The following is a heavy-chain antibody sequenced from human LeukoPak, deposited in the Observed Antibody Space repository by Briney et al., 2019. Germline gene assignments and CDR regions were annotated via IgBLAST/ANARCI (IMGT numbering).Heavy chain of an antibody. V-gene: IGHV3-7*01. CDR1: GFTFSSYW. D-gene: IGHD3-3*01. CDR2: IKQDGSEK. CDR3: ARGPTIFGVVLPSYFDY. J-gene: IGHJ4*02. Sequence: GGSLRLSCAASGFTFSSYWMSWVRQAPGKGLEWVANIKQDGSEKYYVDSVKGRFTISRDNAKNSLYLQMNSLRAEDTAVYYCARGPTIFGVVLPSYFDYWGQGTLVTVSS.